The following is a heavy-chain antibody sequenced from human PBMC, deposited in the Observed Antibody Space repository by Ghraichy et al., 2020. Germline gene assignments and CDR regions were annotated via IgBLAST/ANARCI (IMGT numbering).Heavy chain of an antibody. D-gene: IGHD3-3*01. J-gene: IGHJ6*02. CDR2: ITHTGRT. Sequence: SETLSLTCAAYGGSFRGYYWSWIRQPPGKGLEWIGEITHTGRTNHNPSLKSRVTISVDTSKNQFSLNLSSVTAGDTAVYYCARGPHYDLWSGHYSLIGYYVFAMDVWAQGTTVTVSS. CDR1: GGSFRGYY. CDR3: ARGPHYDLWSGHYSLIGYYVFAMDV. V-gene: IGHV4-34*01.